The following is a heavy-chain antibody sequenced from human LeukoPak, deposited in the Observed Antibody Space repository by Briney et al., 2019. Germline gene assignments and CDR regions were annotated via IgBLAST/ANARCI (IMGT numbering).Heavy chain of an antibody. CDR1: GFTFSSYSM. CDR2: IYHSGST. CDR3: ARAPGVAATPDYFDY. V-gene: IGHV4-4*02. D-gene: IGHD2-15*01. J-gene: IGHJ4*02. Sequence: PGGSLRLSCAASGFTFSSYSMNWVRQPPGKGLEWIGEIYHSGSTNYNPSLKSRVTISVDKSKNQFSLKLSSVTAADTAVYYCARAPGVAATPDYFDYWGQGTLVTVSS.